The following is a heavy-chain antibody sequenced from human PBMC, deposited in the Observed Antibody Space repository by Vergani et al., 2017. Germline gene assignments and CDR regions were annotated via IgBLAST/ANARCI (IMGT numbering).Heavy chain of an antibody. V-gene: IGHV4-39*07. Sequence: QLQLQESGPGLVKPSETLSLTCTVSGGSISSSSYYWGWIRQPPGKGLGWSGSIYYSGSTNYNPSLKSRVTISVDTSKNQFSLELSSVTAADTAVYYCARGVGLRLLEWLSGGSNWFDPWGQGTLVTVSS. J-gene: IGHJ5*02. CDR1: GGSISSSSYY. CDR3: ARGVGLRLLEWLSGGSNWFDP. CDR2: IYYSGST. D-gene: IGHD3-3*01.